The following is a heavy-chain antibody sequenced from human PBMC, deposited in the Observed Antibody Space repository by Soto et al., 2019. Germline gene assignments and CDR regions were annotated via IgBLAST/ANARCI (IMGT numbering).Heavy chain of an antibody. Sequence: LRLSCVASGFTFSTVAMTWVRQAPGKGLEWVSSISDNGGDTDYADSVRGRFTLSRDNSKNTLYLQMNHLKAEDTAVYYCAKLYWNPRYFDYWGQGARVTVSS. CDR1: GFTFSTVA. D-gene: IGHD1-1*01. J-gene: IGHJ4*02. CDR2: ISDNGGDT. V-gene: IGHV3-23*01. CDR3: AKLYWNPRYFDY.